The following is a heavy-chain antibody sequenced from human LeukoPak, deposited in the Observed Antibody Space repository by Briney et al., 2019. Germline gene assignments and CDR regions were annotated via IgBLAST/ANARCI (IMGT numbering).Heavy chain of an antibody. Sequence: GGSLRLSCSASGFTFSRYAMHWVRQAPGKRLEYVSSNGDDTYNADSVWGRFTSSRDNSENTLYLQMTSLRPEDTAVYYCVKDLQYSSSPHWGQGTLVTVSS. D-gene: IGHD6-13*01. J-gene: IGHJ4*02. CDR2: NGDDT. CDR1: GFTFSRYA. V-gene: IGHV3-64D*06. CDR3: VKDLQYSSSPH.